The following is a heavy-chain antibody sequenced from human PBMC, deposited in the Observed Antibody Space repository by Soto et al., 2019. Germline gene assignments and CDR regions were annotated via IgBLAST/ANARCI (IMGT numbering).Heavy chain of an antibody. CDR1: GYTFTTYD. CDR3: ARGGSGSGFDY. V-gene: IGHV1-18*04. D-gene: IGHD3-10*01. J-gene: IGHJ4*02. CDR2: ISGNNGNT. Sequence: QVQLVQSGAEVQKPGASGKVSCKASGYTFTTYDISWVRQAPGQGLEWMGWISGNNGNTNYAQKLQGRVTMTRDTSTSTAYMDLRSLRSDDTAVYYCARGGSGSGFDYWGQGTLVTVSS.